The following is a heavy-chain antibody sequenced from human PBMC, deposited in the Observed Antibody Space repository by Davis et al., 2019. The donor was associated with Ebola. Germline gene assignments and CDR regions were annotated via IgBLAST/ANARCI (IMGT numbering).Heavy chain of an antibody. V-gene: IGHV3-15*01. Sequence: PGGSLRLSCAASGFTFSSYAMSWVRQAPGKGLEWVGRIKSKTDGGTTDYAAPVKGRFTISRDDSKNTLYLQMNSLKTEDTAVYYCSTWPVRNYYYYYYMDVWGKGTTVTVSS. CDR2: IKSKTDGGTT. CDR1: GFTFSSYA. D-gene: IGHD6-19*01. J-gene: IGHJ6*03. CDR3: STWPVRNYYYYYYMDV.